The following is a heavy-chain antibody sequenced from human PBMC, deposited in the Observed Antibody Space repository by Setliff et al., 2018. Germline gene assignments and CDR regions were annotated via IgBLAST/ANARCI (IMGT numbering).Heavy chain of an antibody. V-gene: IGHV3-48*04. J-gene: IGHJ5*02. CDR3: AKDKGGYMNNWFDP. CDR2: ISSSSSTV. Sequence: GESLKISCEVSGFTFSNVWMSWVRQAPGRGLEWVSYISSSSSTVYYADSVKGRFTISRDNAKNSLYLQMNSLRAEDTALYYCAKDKGGYMNNWFDPWGQGTLVTVSS. D-gene: IGHD2-2*02. CDR1: GFTFSNVW.